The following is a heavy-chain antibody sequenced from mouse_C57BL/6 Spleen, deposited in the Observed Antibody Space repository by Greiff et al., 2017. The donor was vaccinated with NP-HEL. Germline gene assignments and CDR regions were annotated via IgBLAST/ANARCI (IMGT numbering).Heavy chain of an antibody. CDR2: ISSGGDYI. D-gene: IGHD2-4*01. Sequence: DVMLVESGEGLVKPGGSLKLSCAASGFTFSSYAMSWVRQTPEKRLEWVAYISSGGDYIYYADTVKGRFTISRDNARNTLYLQMSSLKSEDTAMYYCTRAGIYYDYLYFDYWGQGTSVTVSS. CDR1: GFTFSSYA. V-gene: IGHV5-9-1*02. J-gene: IGHJ4*01. CDR3: TRAGIYYDYLYFDY.